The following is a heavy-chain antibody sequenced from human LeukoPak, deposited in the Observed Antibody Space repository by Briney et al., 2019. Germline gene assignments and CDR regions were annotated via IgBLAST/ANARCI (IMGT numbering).Heavy chain of an antibody. CDR1: GFTVSSNY. V-gene: IGHV3-53*01. J-gene: IGHJ4*02. CDR2: IYSGGST. D-gene: IGHD3-10*01. CDR3: ARGLDYYGSGSYYGPYFDY. Sequence: GGSLRLSCAASGFTVSSNYMSWVRQAPGKGLEWVSVIYSGGSTYYADSVKGRFTISRDNSKNTLYLQMNRLRAEDTAVYYCARGLDYYGSGSYYGPYFDYWGQGTLVTVSS.